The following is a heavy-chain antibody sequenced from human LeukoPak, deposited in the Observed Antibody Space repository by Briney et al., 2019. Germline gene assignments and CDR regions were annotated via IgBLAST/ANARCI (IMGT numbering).Heavy chain of an antibody. Sequence: GSLRLSCAASGFTFDDYGMSWVRQAPGKGLEWVSGVNWNGGTTGYADSVKGRFTISRDNAKNSLYLQMNSLRAEDTALYYCARGPLGKDYFDYWGQGTLVTVSS. CDR2: VNWNGGTT. CDR3: ARGPLGKDYFDY. V-gene: IGHV3-20*04. J-gene: IGHJ4*02. D-gene: IGHD7-27*01. CDR1: GFTFDDYG.